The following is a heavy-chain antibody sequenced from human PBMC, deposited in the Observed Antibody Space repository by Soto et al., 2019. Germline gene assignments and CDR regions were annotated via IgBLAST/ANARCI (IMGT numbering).Heavy chain of an antibody. D-gene: IGHD4-17*01. CDR2: IYYSGST. J-gene: IGHJ4*02. CDR3: AKVRFGDSDY. Sequence: PSETLSLTCTVSCGSISPYYWSWIRQPPGKGLEWIGYIYYSGSTNYNPSLKSRVTMSVDRSKNQFSLKLSSVTAADTAVYYCAKVRFGDSDYWGQGTLVTAPQ. CDR1: CGSISPYY. V-gene: IGHV4-59*01.